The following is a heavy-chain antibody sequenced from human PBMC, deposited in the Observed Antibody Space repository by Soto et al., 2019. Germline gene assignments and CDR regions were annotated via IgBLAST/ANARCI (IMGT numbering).Heavy chain of an antibody. V-gene: IGHV3-23*01. D-gene: IGHD6-19*01. CDR1: GFTFSRSA. CDR2: ISGRGESK. J-gene: IGHJ5*02. CDR3: AKSPLVSSGRGYSSVWLLGRLDP. Sequence: LESGGGLVQPGESLRLSCAASGFTFSRSAMSWVRQAPGKGLEWVSGISGRGESKYYADSVKCRFTVSRDNYNNTRELQMNSLRAEDSAVYYCAKSPLVSSGRGYSSVWLLGRLDPWGQGSLVAVSS.